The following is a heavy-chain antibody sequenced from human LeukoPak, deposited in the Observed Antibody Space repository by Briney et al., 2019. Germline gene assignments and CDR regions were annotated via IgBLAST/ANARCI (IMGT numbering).Heavy chain of an antibody. V-gene: IGHV1-18*01. J-gene: IGHJ6*03. D-gene: IGHD3-3*01. Sequence: ASVKVSCKASGYTFTSYGISWVRQAPGQGLEWMGWISAYNGNTNYAQKLQGRVTMTTDTSTSTAYMERRSLRSGDTAVDYCARSPYDFWSGYYTGLSYYYYYMDVWGKGTTVTVSS. CDR2: ISAYNGNT. CDR1: GYTFTSYG. CDR3: ARSPYDFWSGYYTGLSYYYYYMDV.